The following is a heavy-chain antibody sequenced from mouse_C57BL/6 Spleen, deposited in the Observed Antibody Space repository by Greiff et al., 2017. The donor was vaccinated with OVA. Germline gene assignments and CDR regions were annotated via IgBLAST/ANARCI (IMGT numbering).Heavy chain of an antibody. V-gene: IGHV10-1*01. CDR2: IRSKSNNYAT. Sequence: EVKLQESGGGLVQPKGSLKLSCAASGFSFNTYAMNWVRQAPGKGLEWVARIRSKSNNYATYYADSVKDRFTISRDDSESMLYLQMNNLKTEDTAMYYCVRQEDYYGSVFDYWGQGTTLTVSS. J-gene: IGHJ2*01. CDR3: VRQEDYYGSVFDY. CDR1: GFSFNTYA. D-gene: IGHD1-1*01.